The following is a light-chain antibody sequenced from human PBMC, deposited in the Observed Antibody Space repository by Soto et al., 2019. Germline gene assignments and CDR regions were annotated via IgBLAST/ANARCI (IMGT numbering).Light chain of an antibody. V-gene: IGLV2-23*01. Sequence: QSALAQPASVSGSPGQSITISCTGTSSDVGNYDLVSWYQQLPGKAPKLMIYEGTKRPSGISARFSASKSGNTASLTISGLQPEDEADYYCCSFAGSNTPYLFGSRTKLTVL. CDR1: SSDVGNYDL. CDR3: CSFAGSNTPYL. J-gene: IGLJ1*01. CDR2: EGT.